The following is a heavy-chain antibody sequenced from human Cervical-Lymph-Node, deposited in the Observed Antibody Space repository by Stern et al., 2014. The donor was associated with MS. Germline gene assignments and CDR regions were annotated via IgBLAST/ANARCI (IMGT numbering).Heavy chain of an antibody. J-gene: IGHJ4*02. D-gene: IGHD1-1*01. CDR3: ARDTSSPERSDW. V-gene: IGHV3-53*01. CDR1: GFTVGRDY. Sequence: VKLVESGGGVIQPGGSLRLSCTASGFTVGRDYMTWVRQAPGKGLEWVSLITNVGSTFYTDSVKGRFTITRDDSKNTVYLHMTSLRAEDTAMYYCARDTSSPERSDWWGQGTLVTVSS. CDR2: ITNVGST.